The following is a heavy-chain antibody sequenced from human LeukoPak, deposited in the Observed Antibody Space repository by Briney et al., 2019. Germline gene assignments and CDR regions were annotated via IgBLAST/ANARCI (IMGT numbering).Heavy chain of an antibody. CDR3: ATTMWTGQFPDYFDD. J-gene: IGHJ4*02. CDR1: GFPISSID. V-gene: IGHV3-23*01. CDR2: IGRAGTT. D-gene: IGHD3-10*02. Sequence: PGGSLRLSCAVSGFPISSIDMTWGRQAPGKGLEWVSSIGRAGTTYYADSVKGRFTISRDTSKNTLFLQMNSLGPEDTAVYYCATTMWTGQFPDYFDDWGQGTLVTVSS.